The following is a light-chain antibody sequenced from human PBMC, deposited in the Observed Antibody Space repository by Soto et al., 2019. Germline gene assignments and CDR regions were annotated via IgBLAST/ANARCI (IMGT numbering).Light chain of an antibody. CDR3: QHYNSNPWT. Sequence: DIPRTQSPATLSASVGDIVTISCRASQSINSWLAWYQQKPGKAPKLLIYKPSSLESGVPSRFSGSGSGTELTLTISSLHPDDFATYYCQHYNSNPWTFGQGTKVEIK. V-gene: IGKV1-5*03. CDR2: KPS. J-gene: IGKJ1*01. CDR1: QSINSW.